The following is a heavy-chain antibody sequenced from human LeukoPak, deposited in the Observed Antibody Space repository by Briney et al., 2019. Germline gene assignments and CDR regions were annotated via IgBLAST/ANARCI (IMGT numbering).Heavy chain of an antibody. J-gene: IGHJ4*02. V-gene: IGHV4-34*01. CDR2: INHSGST. CDR1: GGSFSGYY. Sequence: SETLSLTCAVYGGSFSGYYWSWIRQPPGKGLEWIGEINHSGSTNYNPSLKSRVAISVDTSKNQFSLKLSSVTAADTAVYYCARGSLPAMVRGVPTLDYWGQGTLVTVSS. CDR3: ARGSLPAMVRGVPTLDY. D-gene: IGHD3-10*01.